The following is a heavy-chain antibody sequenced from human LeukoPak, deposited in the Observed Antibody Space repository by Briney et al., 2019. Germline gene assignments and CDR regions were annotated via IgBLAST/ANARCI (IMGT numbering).Heavy chain of an antibody. CDR2: IRDSGET. CDR1: GFSVSNYY. V-gene: IGHV3-66*03. Sequence: GGSLRLSYAGSGFSVSNYYMNWVRQAPGKGLEWVSLIRDSGETFYADSVKGRFTISRDNSKNTVYLQMNRLRVEDTAVYFCARDRAVTQVWVEFDSWGQGTLVTVSS. J-gene: IGHJ5*01. D-gene: IGHD3-16*01. CDR3: ARDRAVTQVWVEFDS.